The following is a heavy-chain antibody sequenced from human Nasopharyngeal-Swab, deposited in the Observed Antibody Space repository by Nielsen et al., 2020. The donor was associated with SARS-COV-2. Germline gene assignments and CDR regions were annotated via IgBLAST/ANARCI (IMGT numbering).Heavy chain of an antibody. J-gene: IGHJ3*02. CDR1: GFTSSRNA. CDR3: AKMRWELLLDGFDI. Sequence: GGSLRLSCAASGFTSSRNAMSWVRQVPGKGLEWVSTISGGGGSTYYADSVKGRFTISRDNSKSTLYLQMNNVRAEDTAIYHCAKMRWELLLDGFDIWGQGTMVTVSS. V-gene: IGHV3-23*01. D-gene: IGHD1-26*01. CDR2: ISGGGGST.